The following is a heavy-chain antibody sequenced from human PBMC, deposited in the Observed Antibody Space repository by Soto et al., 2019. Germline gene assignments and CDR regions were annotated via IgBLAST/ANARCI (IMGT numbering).Heavy chain of an antibody. J-gene: IGHJ4*02. Sequence: ASVKVSCTASGYTFTGYYMHWVRQAPGQGLEWMGWINPNSGGTNYAQKFQGWVTMTRDTSISTAYMELSRLRSDDTAVYYCARFGRSDGGYFDYWGQGTLVTVSS. CDR3: ARFGRSDGGYFDY. CDR1: GYTFTGYY. CDR2: INPNSGGT. D-gene: IGHD3-16*01. V-gene: IGHV1-2*04.